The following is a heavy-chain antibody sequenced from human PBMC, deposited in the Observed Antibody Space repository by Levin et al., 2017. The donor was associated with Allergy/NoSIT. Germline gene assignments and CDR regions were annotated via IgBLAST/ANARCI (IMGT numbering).Heavy chain of an antibody. Sequence: RSSETLSLTCAVSGGSISGYYWSWIRQPPGKGLEWIAYVYDTGRANYNPSFKSRVTISVDTSKNHFSLDLSSVTAADTAVYYCARHAVGYCQGGSCPYYCDYWGQGTLVTVSS. V-gene: IGHV4-59*08. CDR1: GGSISGYY. CDR3: ARHAVGYCQGGSCPYYCDY. CDR2: VYDTGRA. D-gene: IGHD2-15*01. J-gene: IGHJ4*02.